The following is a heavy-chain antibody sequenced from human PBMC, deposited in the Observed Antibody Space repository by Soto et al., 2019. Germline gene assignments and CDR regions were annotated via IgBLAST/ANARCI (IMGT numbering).Heavy chain of an antibody. D-gene: IGHD3-10*01. CDR2: IYWDDDK. Sequence: QITLKESGPTLVKPTQTLTLTCTFSGFSLSTSGVGVGWIRQPPGKALEWLALIYWDDDKRYSPSLKSRLTITKDTSKNQVVLTMTNMDPVDTATYYCARYYGSGSYFDYWGQGTPVTVSS. V-gene: IGHV2-5*02. CDR1: GFSLSTSGVG. J-gene: IGHJ4*02. CDR3: ARYYGSGSYFDY.